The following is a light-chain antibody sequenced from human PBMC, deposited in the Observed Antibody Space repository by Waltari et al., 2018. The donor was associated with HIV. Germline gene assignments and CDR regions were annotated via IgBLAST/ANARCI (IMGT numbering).Light chain of an antibody. V-gene: IGKV1-33*01. J-gene: IGKJ5*01. CDR1: QDIRKS. CDR3: QQFDDVAIT. CDR2: DAS. Sequence: DIQVTQSPPSLSASVGDRVTITCQANQDIRKSLNWFQQKPGKAPNVLIYDASTLATGVPSRFSGSGSGTDFTLTISSLQPEDAATYYCQQFDDVAITFGQGTRLDIK.